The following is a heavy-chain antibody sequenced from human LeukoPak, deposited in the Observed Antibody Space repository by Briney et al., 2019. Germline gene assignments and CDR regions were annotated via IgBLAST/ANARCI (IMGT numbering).Heavy chain of an antibody. Sequence: SETLSLTCTASGYSVSSVYYWGWIRQPPGKGLEWIGSIYHSGSTYYNPSLKSRVTISVDTSKNQFSLKLSSVTAADTAVYYCARGYGYAYYFDYWGQGTLVTVSS. CDR1: GYSVSSVYY. CDR2: IYHSGST. V-gene: IGHV4-38-2*02. J-gene: IGHJ4*02. D-gene: IGHD5-12*01. CDR3: ARGYGYAYYFDY.